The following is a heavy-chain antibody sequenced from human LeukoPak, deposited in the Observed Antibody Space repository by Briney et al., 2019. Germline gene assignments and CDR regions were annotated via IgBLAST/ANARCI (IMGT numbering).Heavy chain of an antibody. J-gene: IGHJ4*02. V-gene: IGHV3-23*01. CDR3: AKAGRGIAAAGTAPFDY. CDR2: ISGSGGST. Sequence: GGSLRLSCAASGFTFSSYAMSWVRQAPGKGLEWVSAISGSGGSTYYADSVKGRFTISRDNSKNTLYLQMNSLRAEDTAVYYCAKAGRGIAAAGTAPFDYWGQGTLATVSS. CDR1: GFTFSSYA. D-gene: IGHD6-13*01.